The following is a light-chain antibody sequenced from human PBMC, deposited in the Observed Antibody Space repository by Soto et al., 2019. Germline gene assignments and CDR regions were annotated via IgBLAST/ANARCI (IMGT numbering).Light chain of an antibody. CDR2: EVS. CDR3: SSHTTIGTPV. Sequence: QSALTQPASVSGSQGQTITISCTGTSSDVGGYNYLSWYQQHPGKAPKVMIYEVSNRPSGVSNRFSGSKSGNTASLTISCLQSEDETDYFCSSHTTIGTPVFGGGTKLTVL. CDR1: SSDVGGYNY. J-gene: IGLJ3*02. V-gene: IGLV2-14*01.